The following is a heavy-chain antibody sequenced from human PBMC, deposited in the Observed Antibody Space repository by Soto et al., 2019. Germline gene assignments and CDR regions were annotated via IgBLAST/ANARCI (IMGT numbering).Heavy chain of an antibody. CDR2: MYNDGRT. V-gene: IGHV4-31*03. J-gene: IGHJ4*02. D-gene: IGHD6-25*01. CDR3: TREAGY. CDR1: GGSVSSGGFY. Sequence: QVRLQESGPGLVKPSQTLSLTCTVSGGSVSSGGFYWNWIRQHPGKGLEWIGYMYNDGRTEYNPYLKIRVSRSVDTPKNQFSLKVMSVTVADTAVYYCTREAGYWGQGILVTVSS.